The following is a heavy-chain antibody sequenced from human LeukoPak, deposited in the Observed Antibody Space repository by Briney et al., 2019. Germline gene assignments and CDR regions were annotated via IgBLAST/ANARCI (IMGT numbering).Heavy chain of an antibody. CDR3: AKDREAGQYYYDSSGYYYYYYYGMDV. CDR1: GFTFSSYA. D-gene: IGHD3-22*01. CDR2: ISGSGCST. J-gene: IGHJ6*02. Sequence: GGSLRLSCASSGFTFSSYAMSWVRQAPGKGLEWVSAISGSGCSTYYADSVKGRFTISRDNSKNTLYLQMNSLRAEDTAVYYCAKDREAGQYYYDSSGYYYYYYYGMDVWGQGTTVTVSS. V-gene: IGHV3-23*01.